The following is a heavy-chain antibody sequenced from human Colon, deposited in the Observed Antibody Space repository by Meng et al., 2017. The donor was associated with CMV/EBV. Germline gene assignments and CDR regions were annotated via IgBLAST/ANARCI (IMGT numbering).Heavy chain of an antibody. CDR2: IRNKAKGYTS. CDR1: GFTFSDYI. D-gene: IGHD3-16*01. Sequence: ASGFTFSDYIMDWVRRAPGEWLGWVGRIRNKAKGYTSEYAASVKGRFTVSRDDSENSVYLQMNSLKTEDTAVYYCSRDGGKGSNFDYWGQGTLVTVSS. J-gene: IGHJ4*02. V-gene: IGHV3-72*01. CDR3: SRDGGKGSNFDY.